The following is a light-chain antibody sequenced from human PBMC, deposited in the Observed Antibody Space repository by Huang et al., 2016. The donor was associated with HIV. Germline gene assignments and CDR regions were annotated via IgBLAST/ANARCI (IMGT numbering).Light chain of an antibody. J-gene: IGKJ1*01. CDR1: QSLLHSNGYTY. Sequence: IVMTQSPLSLPVTPGEPASISCRSSQSLLHSNGYTYLDWYLQKPGQSPQLLIYSGSKRAAGVPERFSGSGSGTDFTLKISRVEAEDVGVYYCMQALQSPWTFGQGTKVEIK. V-gene: IGKV2-28*01. CDR2: SGS. CDR3: MQALQSPWT.